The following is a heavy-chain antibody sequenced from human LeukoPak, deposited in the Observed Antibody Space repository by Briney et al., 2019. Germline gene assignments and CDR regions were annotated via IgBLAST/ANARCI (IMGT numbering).Heavy chain of an antibody. CDR2: IKENGNEQ. Sequence: GGSLRLSCAASGFTFSSYNMNWVRQAPGKGLEWVAHIKENGNEQYYADSVKGRFTISRDNAKKSLCLRMYSLRAEDTAVYYCARGPGDFDASNIWGQGTMVTVSS. J-gene: IGHJ3*02. CDR3: ARGPGDFDASNI. V-gene: IGHV3-7*01. CDR1: GFTFSSYN. D-gene: IGHD1-14*01.